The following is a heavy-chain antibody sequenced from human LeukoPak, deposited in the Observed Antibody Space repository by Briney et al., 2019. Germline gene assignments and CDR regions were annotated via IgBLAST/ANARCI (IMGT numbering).Heavy chain of an antibody. CDR1: GGTFSSYA. Sequence: SVKVSCKASGGTFSSYAFSWVRQAPGQGLEWMGGIIPSFGTANYAQKFQGRVTITADESTSTAYMELSSLGSEDTAVYYCARSKDLRLDDIYYWGQGTLVTVSS. CDR3: ARSKDLRLDDIYY. V-gene: IGHV1-69*13. J-gene: IGHJ4*02. CDR2: IIPSFGTA. D-gene: IGHD3-9*01.